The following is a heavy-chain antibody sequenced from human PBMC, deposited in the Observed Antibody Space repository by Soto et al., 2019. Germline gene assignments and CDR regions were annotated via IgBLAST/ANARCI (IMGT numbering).Heavy chain of an antibody. J-gene: IGHJ5*02. CDR1: GYTRTELS. CDR2: SDPEDRNT. V-gene: IGHV1-24*01. D-gene: IGHD6-19*01. CDR3: ATFPRIAVPGPNDNSFDP. Sequence: AAVKVSCKVSGYTRTELSMHWGRQAPGKGGECMGGSDPEDRNTFYAHKFPASVTLTEDTSNDTAYMALSRLRSEDTAVYSCATFPRIAVPGPNDNSFDPWGQGTLVTVSS.